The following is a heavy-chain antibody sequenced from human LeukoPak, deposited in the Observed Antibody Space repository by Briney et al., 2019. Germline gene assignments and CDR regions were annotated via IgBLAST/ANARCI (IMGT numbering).Heavy chain of an antibody. V-gene: IGHV3-66*01. CDR2: IYSGGST. CDR1: GFTVGNNY. J-gene: IGHJ3*02. D-gene: IGHD2-2*01. CDR3: THAVSHAFDI. Sequence: GGSLRLSCAASGFTVGNNYMSWVRQAPGKGLEWVSLIYSGGSTSYADSVKGRFTISRDNSKNTLYLQMNSLRAEDTALYYCTHAVSHAFDIWGQGTMVTVSS.